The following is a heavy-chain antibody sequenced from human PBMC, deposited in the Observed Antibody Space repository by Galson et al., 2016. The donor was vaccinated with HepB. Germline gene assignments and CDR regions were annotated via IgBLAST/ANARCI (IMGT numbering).Heavy chain of an antibody. CDR3: GKDWGSLWESSGKGMDV. D-gene: IGHD3-10*01. V-gene: IGHV3-43*01. CDR2: ISWDGRSP. CDR1: GFTFDDYT. Sequence: SLRLSCAASGFTFDDYTMHWVRQPPGKGLEWISLISWDGRSPFYTDSVEGRFTISRDNRKNTLYLQMNSLTIDDTALYYCGKDWGSLWESSGKGMDVWGQGTTVIGSS. J-gene: IGHJ6*02.